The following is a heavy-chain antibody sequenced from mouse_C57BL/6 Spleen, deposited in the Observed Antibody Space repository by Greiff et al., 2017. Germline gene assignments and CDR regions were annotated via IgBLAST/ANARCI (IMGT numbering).Heavy chain of an antibody. Sequence: EVKLQQSGPVLVKPGASVKMSCKASGYTFTDYYMNWVKQSHGKSLEWIGVINPYNGGTSYNQKFKGKATLTVDKSSSTAYMELNSLTSEDSAVYYCAKRGYGSSPHAMDYWGQGTSVTVSS. CDR2: INPYNGGT. CDR3: AKRGYGSSPHAMDY. J-gene: IGHJ4*01. CDR1: GYTFTDYY. D-gene: IGHD1-1*01. V-gene: IGHV1-19*01.